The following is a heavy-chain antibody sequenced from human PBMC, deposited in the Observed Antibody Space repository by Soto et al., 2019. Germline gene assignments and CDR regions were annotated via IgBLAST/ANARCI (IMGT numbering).Heavy chain of an antibody. Sequence: QVQLQQSGPRLVKPSQTLSLTCDISGDSVSSNSASWNWIRQSPSGGLEWLGRTYYRSKWYIDYAPSVKSRASINPDTSRNQFSLQLNSVTPEDTAVYYCVRAKVAAGMGLWGQGALVTVSS. J-gene: IGHJ4*02. CDR1: GDSVSSNSAS. CDR3: VRAKVAAGMGL. D-gene: IGHD6-13*01. V-gene: IGHV6-1*01. CDR2: TYYRSKWYI.